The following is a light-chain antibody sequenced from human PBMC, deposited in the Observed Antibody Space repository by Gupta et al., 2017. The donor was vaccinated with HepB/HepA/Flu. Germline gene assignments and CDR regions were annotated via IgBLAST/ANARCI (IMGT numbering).Light chain of an antibody. CDR1: QSIDSY. CDR3: QQRKNWPLT. V-gene: IGKV3-11*01. J-gene: IGKJ4*01. CDR2: DAS. Sequence: EIVLTQSPATLSLSPGERVTLSCRASQSIDSYLVWYQQKPGQAPRLLIYDASNRATGIAARFSGSGSGTDFTLTISSLEPEDFAVYYFQQRKNWPLTFGGGTRVEIK.